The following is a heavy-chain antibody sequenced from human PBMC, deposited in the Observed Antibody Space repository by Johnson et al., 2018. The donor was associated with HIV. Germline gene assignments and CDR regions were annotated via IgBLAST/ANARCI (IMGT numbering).Heavy chain of an antibody. D-gene: IGHD5-24*01. CDR2: IWYDGRNK. V-gene: IGHV3-33*01. J-gene: IGHJ3*02. CDR3: ARDQVVEMATIIGDDAFDI. CDR1: GFIFRNYA. Sequence: QVQLVESGGGVVQPGRSLRLSCVASGFIFRNYAIHWVRQAPGKGLEWVAVIWYDGRNKYYADSVKGRFTISRDNSKNTVYLEMNSLRAEDTAVYYCARDQVVEMATIIGDDAFDIWGQGTMVTVSS.